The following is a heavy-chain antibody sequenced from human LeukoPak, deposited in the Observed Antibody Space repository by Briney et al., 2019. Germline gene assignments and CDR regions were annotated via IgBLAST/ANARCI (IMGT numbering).Heavy chain of an antibody. CDR2: IYYSGST. D-gene: IGHD2/OR15-2a*01. CDR3: ARVSTDYFDY. CDR1: GGSISSYY. J-gene: IGHJ4*02. V-gene: IGHV4-59*01. Sequence: SETLSLTCTVSGGSISSYYWSWIRQPPGKGLEWIGYIYYSGSTNHNPSLKSRVTISVDTSKNQFSLKLSSVTAADTAVYYCARVSTDYFDYWGQGTLVTVSS.